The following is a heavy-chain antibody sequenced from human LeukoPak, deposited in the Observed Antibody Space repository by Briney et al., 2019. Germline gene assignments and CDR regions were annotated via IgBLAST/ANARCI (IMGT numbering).Heavy chain of an antibody. V-gene: IGHV4-34*01. Sequence: PSETLSLTCAVYSRPLRGDSWSWIRHPPGKGLEWIGEINHSASTNYNPSLKSRVTISVDTSKNQFSLNLTSVTAADTAVYYWRTEGLAATGTQWHAVDIWGQGAMVTVSS. CDR1: SRPLRGDS. J-gene: IGHJ3*02. CDR3: RTEGLAATGTQWHAVDI. CDR2: INHSAST. D-gene: IGHD6-13*01.